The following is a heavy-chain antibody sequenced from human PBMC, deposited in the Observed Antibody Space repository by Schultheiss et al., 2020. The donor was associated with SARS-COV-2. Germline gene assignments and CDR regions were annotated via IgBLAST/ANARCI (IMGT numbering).Heavy chain of an antibody. Sequence: GGSLRLSCAASGFTFTNAWMNWVRQAPGKGLEWVSAISGSGGSTYYADSVKGRFTISRDNSKNTLYLQMNSLRAEDTAVYYCAKVDSPLDSSGYWGQGTLVTVSS. J-gene: IGHJ4*02. CDR1: GFTFTNAW. CDR2: ISGSGGST. V-gene: IGHV3-23*01. CDR3: AKVDSPLDSSGY. D-gene: IGHD3-22*01.